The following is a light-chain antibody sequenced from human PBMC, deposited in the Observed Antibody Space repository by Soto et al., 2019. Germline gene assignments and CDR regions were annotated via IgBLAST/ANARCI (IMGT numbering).Light chain of an antibody. CDR3: QQRSNWPPT. CDR2: DAS. J-gene: IGKJ4*01. Sequence: EIVLTQSPATLSFSPGERATLSCRASQSVSSYLAWYQQKPGQAPRPLIYDASNRATGIPARFSGSGSGTDFTLTISSLEPEDFAVYYCQQRSNWPPTFGGGTKVEIK. V-gene: IGKV3-11*01. CDR1: QSVSSY.